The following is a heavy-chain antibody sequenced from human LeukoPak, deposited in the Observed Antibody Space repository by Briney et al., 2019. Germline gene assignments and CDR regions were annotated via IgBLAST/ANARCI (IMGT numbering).Heavy chain of an antibody. Sequence: SETLSLTCTVPGGSISSFYWSWIRQPAGKGLEWIGHLYNSGSANYNPSLKSRVTMSLDTSQNQFSLRLSSVTAADTAVYYCARVRGSYSWFDPWGQGTLVTVSS. J-gene: IGHJ5*02. D-gene: IGHD1-26*01. CDR3: ARVRGSYSWFDP. V-gene: IGHV4-4*07. CDR1: GGSISSFY. CDR2: LYNSGSA.